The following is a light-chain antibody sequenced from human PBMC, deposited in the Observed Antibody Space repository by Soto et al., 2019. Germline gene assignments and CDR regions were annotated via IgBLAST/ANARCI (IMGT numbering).Light chain of an antibody. Sequence: QSALTQPASVSGSPGQSITISCAGTSSDVGGYTYVSWYQQHPGKAPKLMIYDVSNRPSGVSNWFSGSKSGNTASLTISGLQAEDEADYYCTSYTSSSTPYVFGGGTKLTVL. J-gene: IGLJ1*01. CDR1: SSDVGGYTY. V-gene: IGLV2-14*01. CDR3: TSYTSSSTPYV. CDR2: DVS.